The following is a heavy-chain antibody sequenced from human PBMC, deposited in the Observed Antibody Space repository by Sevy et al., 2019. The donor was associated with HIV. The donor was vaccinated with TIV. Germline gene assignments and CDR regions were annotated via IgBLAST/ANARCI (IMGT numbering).Heavy chain of an antibody. CDR3: ANHVPLTITVTATERYAFAV. D-gene: IGHD2-21*02. J-gene: IGHJ3*01. V-gene: IGHV3-23*01. CDR1: GFTFSSYT. Sequence: GGSLRLSCAASGFTFSSYTMSWVRQAPGKGLEWVSAISANGAATPYADSVKGRFSISRDNSKNTLYLQMNSLRAEDTAVYYCANHVPLTITVTATERYAFAVWGQGTMVTVS. CDR2: ISANGAAT.